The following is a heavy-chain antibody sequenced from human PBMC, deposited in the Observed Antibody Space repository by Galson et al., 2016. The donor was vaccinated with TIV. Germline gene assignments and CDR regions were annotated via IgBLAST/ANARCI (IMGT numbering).Heavy chain of an antibody. CDR2: INPKTGGT. J-gene: IGHJ2*01. CDR3: ARSRINWGAGRDWYFDL. V-gene: IGHV1-2*06. D-gene: IGHD7-27*01. Sequence: SVKVSCKASGYTFIDYYIHWVRQAPGQGLEWMGRINPKTGGTNYAQRLQGRVTMTRDTSINTAYMELSSLRSDDTAVYYCARSRINWGAGRDWYFDLWGRGTLVTVSS. CDR1: GYTFIDYY.